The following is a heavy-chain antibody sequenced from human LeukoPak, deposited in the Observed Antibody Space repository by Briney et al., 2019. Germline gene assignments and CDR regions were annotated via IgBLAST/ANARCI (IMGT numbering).Heavy chain of an antibody. CDR1: GYTFTSYD. J-gene: IGHJ6*03. D-gene: IGHD5-12*01. CDR2: MNPNSGNT. V-gene: IGHV1-8*01. CDR3: AKGSGYEAQYCYYYMDV. Sequence: SVKVSCKASGYTFTSYDINWVRQATGQGLEWMGWMNPNSGNTGYAQKFQGRVTMTRNTSISTAYMELSSLRSEDTAVYYCAKGSGYEAQYCYYYMDVWGKGTTVTISS.